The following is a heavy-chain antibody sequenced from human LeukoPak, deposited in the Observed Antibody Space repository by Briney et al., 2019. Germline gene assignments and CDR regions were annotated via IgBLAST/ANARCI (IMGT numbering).Heavy chain of an antibody. Sequence: GGSLRLSCAASGFTVSNNYMSWVRQAPGKGLEWVSVIYSDGGTYYADSVKGRFTISRDNSKNTLYLQMNSLRAEDTAVYYCARDFAGARDYWGQGTLVTVSS. J-gene: IGHJ4*02. CDR1: GFTVSNNY. D-gene: IGHD3-10*01. V-gene: IGHV3-53*01. CDR3: ARDFAGARDY. CDR2: IYSDGGT.